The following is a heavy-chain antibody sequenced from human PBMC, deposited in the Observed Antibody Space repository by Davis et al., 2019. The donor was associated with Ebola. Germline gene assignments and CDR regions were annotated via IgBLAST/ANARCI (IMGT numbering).Heavy chain of an antibody. CDR2: IFPGDSDT. CDR3: ARGTDGYNPGGYFDS. CDR1: ANTFANHW. V-gene: IGHV5-51*01. J-gene: IGHJ4*02. Sequence: GESLKISCKDSANTFANHWIGWVRQMPGKGLECMGIIFPGDSDTRYSPSFQGQVTISADKSISTAYLQWSSLKASDTAMYYCARGTDGYNPGGYFDSWGRGTLVTVSS. D-gene: IGHD5-24*01.